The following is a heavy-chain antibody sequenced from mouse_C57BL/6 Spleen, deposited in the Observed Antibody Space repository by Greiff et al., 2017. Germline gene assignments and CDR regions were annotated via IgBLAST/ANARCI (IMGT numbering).Heavy chain of an antibody. Sequence: QVQLQQPGAELVMPGASVKLSCKASGYTFTSYWMHWVKQRPGQGLEWIGEIDPSDSYTNYNQKFKGKSTLTVDKSSRTAYMQLSSLASEDSAGYYCARWGTTVVATPYSMDYGGQGTSGTVSS. D-gene: IGHD1-1*01. CDR1: GYTFTSYW. CDR3: ARWGTTVVATPYSMDY. J-gene: IGHJ4*01. V-gene: IGHV1-69*01. CDR2: IDPSDSYT.